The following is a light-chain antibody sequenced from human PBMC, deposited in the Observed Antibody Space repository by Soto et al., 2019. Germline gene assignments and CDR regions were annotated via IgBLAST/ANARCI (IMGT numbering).Light chain of an antibody. CDR3: QQYNNWPPWT. CDR1: QSVSSN. CDR2: GAS. Sequence: EIVMTQFPATLSVSPGERATLSCTASQSVSSNLAWYQQKPGQAPRLLIYGASTRATGIPARFSGSGSGTEFTLTISSLQSEDFAVYYCQQYNNWPPWTFGQGTKV. V-gene: IGKV3-15*01. J-gene: IGKJ1*01.